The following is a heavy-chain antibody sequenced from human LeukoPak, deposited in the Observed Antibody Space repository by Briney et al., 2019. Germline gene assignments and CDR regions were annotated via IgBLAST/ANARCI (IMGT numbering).Heavy chain of an antibody. CDR1: GFTFSSSA. J-gene: IGHJ4*02. CDR2: ITAAGGGV. CDR3: AKDPTFSMIVVERDY. V-gene: IGHV3-23*01. Sequence: GSLRLSCAASGFTFSSSAMSWVRQAPGKGLEWVSSITAAGGGVNYPDSVKGRFTISRDNSKNTLYLQMNSLRAEDTAVYYCAKDPTFSMIVVERDYWGQGTLVTVSS. D-gene: IGHD3-22*01.